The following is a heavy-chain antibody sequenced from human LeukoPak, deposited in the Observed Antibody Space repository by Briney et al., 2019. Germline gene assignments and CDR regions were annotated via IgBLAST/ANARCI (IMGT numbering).Heavy chain of an antibody. D-gene: IGHD1-7*01. J-gene: IGHJ6*03. CDR3: ARGPSELLYYYYMDV. CDR1: GGSISSGSYC. V-gene: IGHV4-61*09. Sequence: TSETLSLTCTVSGGSISSGSYCWSWIRQPAGKGLEWIGHIHISGSTNYNPSLKSRVTISLDKSKNQFSLKLSFVTAADTAVYYCARGPSELLYYYYMDVWGKGTTVTISS. CDR2: IHISGST.